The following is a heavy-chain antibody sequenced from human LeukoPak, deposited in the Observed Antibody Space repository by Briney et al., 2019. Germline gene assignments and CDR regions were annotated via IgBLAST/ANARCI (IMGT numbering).Heavy chain of an antibody. J-gene: IGHJ5*02. Sequence: SETLSLTCTVSGGSISSYYWSWIRQPPGKGLEWIGYIYYSGSTNYNPSLKSRVTISVDTSKNQFSLKLSSVTAPDTAVYYCARVISVNWFDPWGQGTLVTVSS. V-gene: IGHV4-59*01. CDR1: GGSISSYY. CDR3: ARVISVNWFDP. CDR2: IYYSGST.